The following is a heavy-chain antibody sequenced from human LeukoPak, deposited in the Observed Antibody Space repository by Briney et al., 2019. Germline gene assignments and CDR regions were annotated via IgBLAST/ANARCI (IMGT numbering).Heavy chain of an antibody. CDR3: ARSNGNGWFDP. Sequence: GGSLRLSCAASGFTFNNYAMTWVRQAPGKGLEWVSVIPGVGGGRTYYADSVKGRSTISRDDSKSTLCLQMNSLRAEDTAVYYCARSNGNGWFDPWGQGTLVTVSS. D-gene: IGHD2-8*01. CDR2: IPGVGGGRT. V-gene: IGHV3-23*01. J-gene: IGHJ5*02. CDR1: GFTFNNYA.